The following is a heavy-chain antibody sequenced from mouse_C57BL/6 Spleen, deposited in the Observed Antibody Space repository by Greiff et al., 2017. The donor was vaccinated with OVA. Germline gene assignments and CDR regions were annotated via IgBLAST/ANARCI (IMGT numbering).Heavy chain of an antibody. Sequence: QVQLQQPGAELVKPGASVKMSCKASGYTFTSYWITWVKQRPGQGLEWIGDIYPGSGSTNYNEKFKSKATLTVDTSSSTAYMQLSSLTSEDSAVYYCARGDYDYDGGYAMDYWGQGTSVTVSS. CDR3: ARGDYDYDGGYAMDY. D-gene: IGHD2-4*01. J-gene: IGHJ4*01. CDR1: GYTFTSYW. V-gene: IGHV1-55*01. CDR2: IYPGSGST.